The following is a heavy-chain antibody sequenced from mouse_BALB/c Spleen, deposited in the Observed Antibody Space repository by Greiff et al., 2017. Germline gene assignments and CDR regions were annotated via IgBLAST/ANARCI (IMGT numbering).Heavy chain of an antibody. CDR2: IYPGNSDT. CDR3: TRRGLRRGYAMDY. V-gene: IGHV1-5*01. J-gene: IGHJ4*01. D-gene: IGHD2-4*01. Sequence: VQLQQSGTVLARPGASVKMSCKASGYSFTSYWMHWVKQRPGQGLEWIGAIYPGNSDTSYNQKFKGKAKLTAVTSASTAYMELSSLTNEDSAVYYCTRRGLRRGYAMDYWGQGTSVTVSS. CDR1: GYSFTSYW.